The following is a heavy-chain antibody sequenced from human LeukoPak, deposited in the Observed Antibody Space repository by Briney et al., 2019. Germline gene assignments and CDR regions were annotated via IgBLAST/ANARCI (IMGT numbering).Heavy chain of an antibody. CDR1: GFTFSSYS. D-gene: IGHD2-21*02. Sequence: GGSLRLSCAASGFTFSSYSMNWPRQAPGKGLEWVSSISSSSSYIYYADSVKGRFTISRDNAKNSLYLQMNSLRAEDTAVYYCARDLYCGGDCPIDYWGQGTLVTVSS. CDR2: ISSSSSYI. CDR3: ARDLYCGGDCPIDY. V-gene: IGHV3-21*01. J-gene: IGHJ4*02.